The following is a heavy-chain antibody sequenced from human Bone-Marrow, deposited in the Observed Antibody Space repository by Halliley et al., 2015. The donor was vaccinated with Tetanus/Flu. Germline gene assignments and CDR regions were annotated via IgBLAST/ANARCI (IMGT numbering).Heavy chain of an antibody. CDR3: ASNSRTDFDY. J-gene: IGHJ4*02. D-gene: IGHD1-1*01. CDR2: INDDGSSR. Sequence: LGWVSRINDDGSSRIYADSVKGRFTISRDNAKNTVYLQMNSLRVEDTAVYYCASNSRTDFDYWGQGMLVTVSS. V-gene: IGHV3-74*01.